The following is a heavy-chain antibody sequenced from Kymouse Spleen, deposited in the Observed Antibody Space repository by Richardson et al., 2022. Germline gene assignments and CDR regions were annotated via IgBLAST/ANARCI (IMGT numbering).Heavy chain of an antibody. CDR1: GGSISSSSYY. V-gene: IGHV4-39*01. Sequence: QLQLQESGPGLVKPSETLSLTCTVSGGSISSSSYYWGWIRQPPGKGLEWIGSIYYSGSTYYNPSLKSRVTISVDTSKNQFSLKLSSVTAADTAVYYCARRWSSSWYDYYYYGMDVWGQGTTVTVSS. J-gene: IGHJ6*02. CDR2: IYYSGST. D-gene: IGHD6-13*01. CDR3: ARRWSSSWYDYYYYGMDV.